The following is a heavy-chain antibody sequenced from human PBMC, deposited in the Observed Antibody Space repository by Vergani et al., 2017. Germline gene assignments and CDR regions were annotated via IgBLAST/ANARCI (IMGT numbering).Heavy chain of an antibody. Sequence: QVQLVESGGGVVQPGRSLRLSCAASGFTFSSYGMHWVRQAPGKGLEWVAVISYDGSNKYYADSVKGRFTISRDNSKNTLYLQMNSLRAEDTAVYYCAKDQYSSSLLAAYYGMDVWGQGTTVTVSS. CDR1: GFTFSSYG. CDR2: ISYDGSNK. V-gene: IGHV3-30*18. CDR3: AKDQYSSSLLAAYYGMDV. J-gene: IGHJ6*02. D-gene: IGHD6-13*01.